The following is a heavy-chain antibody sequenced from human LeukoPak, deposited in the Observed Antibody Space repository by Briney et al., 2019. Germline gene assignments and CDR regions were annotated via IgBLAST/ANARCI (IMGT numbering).Heavy chain of an antibody. V-gene: IGHV3-21*01. CDR2: ISGSGTYI. CDR3: ARDPYYDFWSDYGTEAFDI. CDR1: GVSCRKYN. Sequence: GESLRLSCEDSGVSCRKYNMNSVRQAQGKGLEWVSSISGSGTYIYYADSLKGRFTISRDNAKNSLSLQMNSLRVEDTAVYYCARDPYYDFWSDYGTEAFDIWGQGTMVTVSS. J-gene: IGHJ3*02. D-gene: IGHD3-3*01.